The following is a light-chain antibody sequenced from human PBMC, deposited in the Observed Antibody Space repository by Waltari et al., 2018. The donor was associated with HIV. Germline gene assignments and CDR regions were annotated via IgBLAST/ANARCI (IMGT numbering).Light chain of an antibody. Sequence: DIQMTQSPSSLSASLGDRVIITCRASQPISIYLNWYQQRPGRAPNLLIYAASTLHSGVPSRFSGSGSGTDFSLTIDGLQVEDFATYYCQQSYSGLTFGPGTTVGL. V-gene: IGKV1-39*01. J-gene: IGKJ3*01. CDR2: AAS. CDR3: QQSYSGLT. CDR1: QPISIY.